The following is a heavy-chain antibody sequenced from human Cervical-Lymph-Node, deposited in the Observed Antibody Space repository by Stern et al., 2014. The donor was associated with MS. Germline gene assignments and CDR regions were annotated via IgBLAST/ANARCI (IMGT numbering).Heavy chain of an antibody. J-gene: IGHJ3*01. CDR2: ISASSSYI. D-gene: IGHD3/OR15-3a*01. CDR3: ARDQGLEMSAFDL. V-gene: IGHV3-21*01. Sequence: EVQLVESGGGLVKPGGSLRISCAASGFTFRSYSMKWVRQAPGQGLEWVASISASSSYIHYADSVKGLFTISRDNARNSLFLQMSSLRAEVTAVYYCARDQGLEMSAFDLWGQGTLVTVSS. CDR1: GFTFRSYS.